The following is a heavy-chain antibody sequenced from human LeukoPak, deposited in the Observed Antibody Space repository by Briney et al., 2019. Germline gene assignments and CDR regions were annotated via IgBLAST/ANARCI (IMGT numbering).Heavy chain of an antibody. CDR1: GFTFISHW. V-gene: IGHV3-7*01. J-gene: IGHJ4*02. D-gene: IGHD2-2*01. CDR2: INQDGSEK. Sequence: GGSLRLSCAASGFTFISHWMSWVRQAPGKGLEWVANINQDGSEKYYVDSVKGRFTISRDNAKNSLYLQMNSLRAEDTAVYYCVRSRYCSSTSCYANYIDYWGQGTLVTVSS. CDR3: VRSRYCSSTSCYANYIDY.